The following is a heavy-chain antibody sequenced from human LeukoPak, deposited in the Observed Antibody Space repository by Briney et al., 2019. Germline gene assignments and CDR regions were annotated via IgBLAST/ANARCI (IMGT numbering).Heavy chain of an antibody. CDR2: IYPGDSDT. CDR1: GYSFTSYW. J-gene: IGHJ4*02. CDR3: ARRGLYSGSPSDY. Sequence: GESLKISCKGSGYSFTSYWIGWVRQMPGKGLEWMGIIYPGDSDTRYSSSFQGQVTISADKSISTAYLQWSSLKASDTAMYYCARRGLYSGSPSDYWGQGTLVTVSS. D-gene: IGHD3-16*01. V-gene: IGHV5-51*01.